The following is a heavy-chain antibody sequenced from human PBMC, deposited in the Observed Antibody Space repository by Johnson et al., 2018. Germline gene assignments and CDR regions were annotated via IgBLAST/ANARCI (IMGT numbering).Heavy chain of an antibody. CDR1: GFTFSNAW. D-gene: IGHD5-24*01. Sequence: VQLVESGGGLVKPGGSLRLSCAASGFTFSNAWMNWVRQAPGKGLEWVGRIKSKTDGGTTDYAAPVKGRFTISRDDSKNTRYLQMKSLKNEDTAVYYCTTIKIKRAFDIWGQGTMVTVSS. J-gene: IGHJ3*02. CDR3: TTIKIKRAFDI. V-gene: IGHV3-15*07. CDR2: IKSKTDGGTT.